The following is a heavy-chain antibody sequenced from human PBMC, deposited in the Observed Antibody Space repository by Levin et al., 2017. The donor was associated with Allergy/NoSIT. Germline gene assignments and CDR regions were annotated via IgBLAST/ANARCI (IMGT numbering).Heavy chain of an antibody. CDR1: GGTFSSYA. D-gene: IGHD2-2*01. Sequence: SVKVSCKASGGTFSSYAISWVRQAPGQGLEWMGGIIPIFGTANYAQKFQGRVTITADESTSTAYMELSSLRSEDTAVYYCARVYCSSTSCVLVDPVLGWFDPWGQGTLVTVSS. CDR3: ARVYCSSTSCVLVDPVLGWFDP. CDR2: IIPIFGTA. V-gene: IGHV1-69*13. J-gene: IGHJ5*02.